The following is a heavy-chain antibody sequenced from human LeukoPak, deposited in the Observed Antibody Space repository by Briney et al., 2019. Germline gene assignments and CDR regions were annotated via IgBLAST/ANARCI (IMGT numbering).Heavy chain of an antibody. D-gene: IGHD1-1*01. J-gene: IGHJ6*02. V-gene: IGHV3-30-3*01. CDR1: GFTFSSYA. CDR2: ISYDGSNK. CDR3: ARDRSFARGGTADGGPPYYYGMDV. Sequence: GRSLRLSCAASGFTFSSYAMHWVRQAPGKGLGWVAVISYDGSNKYYADSVKGRFTISRDNSKNTLYLQMNSLRAEDTAVYYCARDRSFARGGTADGGPPYYYGMDVWGQGTTVTVSS.